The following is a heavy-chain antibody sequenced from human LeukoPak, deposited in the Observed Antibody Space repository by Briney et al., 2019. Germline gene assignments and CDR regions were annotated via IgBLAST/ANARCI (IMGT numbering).Heavy chain of an antibody. CDR3: ARAIHSSGYPPVDY. CDR1: GFTFSTYA. D-gene: IGHD3-22*01. CDR2: ISSDGRTT. J-gene: IGHJ4*02. V-gene: IGHV3-64*01. Sequence: GGSLRLSCAASGFTFSTYAMHWVRQAPGKGLEFVSAISSDGRTTYHANSVKGRFTISRDNSKNTLYLQMGSLRAEDMAVYYGARAIHSSGYPPVDYWGQGTLVTVSS.